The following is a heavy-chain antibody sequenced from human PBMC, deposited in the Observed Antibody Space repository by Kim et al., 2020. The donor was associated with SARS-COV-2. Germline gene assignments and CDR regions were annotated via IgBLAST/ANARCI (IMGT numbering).Heavy chain of an antibody. CDR1: DGSISSSSYY. V-gene: IGHV4-39*07. CDR3: ARDSGYDLRFDY. CDR2: IYYSGST. Sequence: ETLSLTCTVSDGSISSSSYYWGWIRQPPGKGLEWIGSIYYSGSTYYNPSLKSRVTISVDTSKNQFSLKLSSVTAADTAVYYCARDSGYDLRFDYWGQGT. J-gene: IGHJ4*02. D-gene: IGHD5-12*01.